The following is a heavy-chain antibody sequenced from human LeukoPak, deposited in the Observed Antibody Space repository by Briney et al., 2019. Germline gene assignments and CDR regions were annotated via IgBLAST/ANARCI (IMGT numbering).Heavy chain of an antibody. J-gene: IGHJ6*02. D-gene: IGHD3-16*01. CDR2: IGTAGDT. CDR3: ARAQALHGAYYYYGMDV. V-gene: IGHV3-13*01. CDR1: GFTFSSYD. Sequence: GGSLRLSCAASGFTFSSYDMPWVRQATGKGLEWVSAIGTAGDTYYPGSVKGRFTISRENAKNSLYLQMNSLRAGDTAVYYCARAQALHGAYYYYGMDVWGQGTTVTVSS.